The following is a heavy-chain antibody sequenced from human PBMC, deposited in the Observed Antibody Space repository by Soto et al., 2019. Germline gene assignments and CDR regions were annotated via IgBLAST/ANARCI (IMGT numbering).Heavy chain of an antibody. J-gene: IGHJ6*04. D-gene: IGHD6-13*01. CDR2: IRSKAYGGTT. V-gene: IGHV3-49*04. Sequence: TGGSLRLSCTASGFTFGDYAMSWVRQAPGKGLEWVGFIRSKAYGGTTEYAASVKGRFTISRDDSKSIAYLQMNSLKTEDTAVYYCTRDREQQLVRSPLYYGMDVWGKGTTVTVSS. CDR3: TRDREQQLVRSPLYYGMDV. CDR1: GFTFGDYA.